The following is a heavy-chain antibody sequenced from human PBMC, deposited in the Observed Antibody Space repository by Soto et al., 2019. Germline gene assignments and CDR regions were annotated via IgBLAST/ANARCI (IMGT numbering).Heavy chain of an antibody. D-gene: IGHD3-10*01. J-gene: IGHJ4*02. CDR1: GGSISSGGYY. CDR2: IYYSGST. Sequence: KPSETLSLTCTVSGGSISSGGYYWSWIRQHPGKGLEWIGYIYYSGSTYYNPSLKSRVTISVDTSKNQFSLKLSSVTAADTAVYYCARVPRGYGSGSLSDYWGQGTLVTVSS. V-gene: IGHV4-31*03. CDR3: ARVPRGYGSGSLSDY.